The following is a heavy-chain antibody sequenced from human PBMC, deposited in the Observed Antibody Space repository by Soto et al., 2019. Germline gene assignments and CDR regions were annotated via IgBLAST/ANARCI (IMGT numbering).Heavy chain of an antibody. V-gene: IGHV4-59*01. D-gene: IGHD3-10*01. CDR1: GGSISNYY. CDR2: VYYSGTT. CDR3: VVDPEYYYGSGYYMDV. J-gene: IGHJ6*03. Sequence: SETLSLTCTVSGGSISNYYWSWIRQSPGKGLEWIGYVYYSGTTNYNPSLKSRVAISVDTSKNQISLRLSSVTAADTAVYYCVVDPEYYYGSGYYMDVWGQGTTVPVSS.